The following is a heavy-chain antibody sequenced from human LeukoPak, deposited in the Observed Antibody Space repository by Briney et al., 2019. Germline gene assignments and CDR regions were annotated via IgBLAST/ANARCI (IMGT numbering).Heavy chain of an antibody. CDR2: INSDGTST. CDR1: GFSFSSYW. Sequence: GGSLRLSCVASGFSFSSYWMHWVRQAPGKGLVWVSCINSDGTSTSYADSVKGRFTISRDNAKNTLYLQMNSLRAEDTAVYYCARDGSSSWSTTSWGYWGQGTLVTVSS. V-gene: IGHV3-74*01. D-gene: IGHD2-2*01. CDR3: ARDGSSSWSTTSWGY. J-gene: IGHJ4*02.